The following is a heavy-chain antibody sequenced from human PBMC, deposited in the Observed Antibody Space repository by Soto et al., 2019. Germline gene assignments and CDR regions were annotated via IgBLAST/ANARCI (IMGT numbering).Heavy chain of an antibody. CDR2: ISYDGSNK. Sequence: GGSLRLSCAASGFTFSSYAMHWVRQAPGKGLEWVAVISYDGSNKYYADSVKGRFTISRDNSKNTLYLQMNSLRAEDTAVYYCARDRVYYYYHGMDVWGQGTTVTVS. J-gene: IGHJ6*02. V-gene: IGHV3-30-3*01. CDR1: GFTFSSYA. CDR3: ARDRVYYYYHGMDV.